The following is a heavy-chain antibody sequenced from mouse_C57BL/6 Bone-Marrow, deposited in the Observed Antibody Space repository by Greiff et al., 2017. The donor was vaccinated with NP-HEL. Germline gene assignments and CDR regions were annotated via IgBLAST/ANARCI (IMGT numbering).Heavy chain of an antibody. Sequence: VQLQQSGAELVRPGASVKLSCTASGFNIKDDYMHWVKQRPEQGLEWIGWIDPENGDTEYASKFQGKATITADTSSNTAYLQLSSLTSEDTAVYYCTTRGSSYDWFAYWGQGTLVTVSA. CDR1: GFNIKDDY. D-gene: IGHD1-1*01. CDR2: IDPENGDT. J-gene: IGHJ3*01. V-gene: IGHV14-4*01. CDR3: TTRGSSYDWFAY.